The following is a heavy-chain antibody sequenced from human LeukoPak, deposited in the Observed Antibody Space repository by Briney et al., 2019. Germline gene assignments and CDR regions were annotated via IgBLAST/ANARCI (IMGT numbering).Heavy chain of an antibody. CDR2: INHSGST. J-gene: IGHJ4*02. D-gene: IGHD3-22*01. CDR1: GGSFSGYY. CDR3: ARSFSGYYYVSRLVYFDY. V-gene: IGHV4-34*01. Sequence: SETLSLTCAVYGGSFSGYYWSWIRQPPGKGLEWIGEINHSGSTNYNPSLKSRVTISVDTSKNQFSLKLSSVTAADTAVYYCARSFSGYYYVSRLVYFDYWGQGTLVTVSS.